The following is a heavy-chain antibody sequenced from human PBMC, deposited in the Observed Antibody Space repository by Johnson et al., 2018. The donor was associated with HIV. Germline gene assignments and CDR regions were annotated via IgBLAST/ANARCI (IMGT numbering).Heavy chain of an antibody. Sequence: VQLVESGGGLVQPGGSLKLSCAASGFTFSGSAMHWVRQASGKGLEWVGRIRSKTDGGTTDYADSVKGRFTISRDNAKNSLYLQMNSLRAEDTGVYYCARECQYYDDGSGCTYDAFDIWGQGTMVTVSS. D-gene: IGHD3-22*01. J-gene: IGHJ3*02. CDR2: IRSKTDGGTT. CDR1: GFTFSGSA. V-gene: IGHV3-73*02. CDR3: ARECQYYDDGSGCTYDAFDI.